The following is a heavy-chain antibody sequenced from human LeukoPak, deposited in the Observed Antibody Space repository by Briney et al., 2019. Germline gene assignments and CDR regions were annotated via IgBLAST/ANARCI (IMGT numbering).Heavy chain of an antibody. CDR3: AKPEIAAAGRNDAFDI. CDR2: ISSSSSTI. V-gene: IGHV3-48*04. J-gene: IGHJ3*02. D-gene: IGHD6-13*01. CDR1: GFTFSSYS. Sequence: GGSLRLSCAASGFTFSSYSMNWVRQAPGKGLEWVSYISSSSSTIYYADSVKGRFTISRDNAKNSLYLQMNSLRAEDTAVYYCAKPEIAAAGRNDAFDIWGQGTMVTVSS.